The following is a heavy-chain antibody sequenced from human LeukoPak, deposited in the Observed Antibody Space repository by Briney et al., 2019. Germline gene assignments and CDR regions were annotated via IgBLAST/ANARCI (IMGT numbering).Heavy chain of an antibody. CDR3: ARYGSGYYFFDY. Sequence: PGESLKISCKGSGYSFTSYWIGWVRQMPGKGLEWMGIIYPADSDSRNSPSFQGQVTISADKSTSTAYLQWSSLEAPDTAIYYCARYGSGYYFFDYWGQGTLVTVSS. D-gene: IGHD3-22*01. CDR1: GYSFTSYW. V-gene: IGHV5-51*01. J-gene: IGHJ4*02. CDR2: IYPADSDS.